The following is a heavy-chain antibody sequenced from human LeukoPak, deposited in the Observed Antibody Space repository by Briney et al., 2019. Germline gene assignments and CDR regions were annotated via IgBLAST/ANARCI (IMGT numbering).Heavy chain of an antibody. V-gene: IGHV4-31*03. CDR2: IYYSGST. CDR1: GGSISSGGYY. D-gene: IGHD5-12*01. CDR3: ATLVATTPYYHYGMDV. Sequence: SQTLSLTCTVSGGSISSGGYYWSWIRQHPGKGLEWIGYIYYSGSTYYNPSLKSRVTISVDTSKNQFSLKLSSVTAADTAVYYCATLVATTPYYHYGMDVWGKGTTVTVSS. J-gene: IGHJ6*04.